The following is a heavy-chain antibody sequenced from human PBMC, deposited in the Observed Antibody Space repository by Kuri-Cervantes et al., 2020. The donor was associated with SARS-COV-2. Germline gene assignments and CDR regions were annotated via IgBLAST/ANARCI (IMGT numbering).Heavy chain of an antibody. CDR2: INQSGGT. D-gene: IGHD2-2*01. CDR1: GGSFNNYY. Sequence: LRLSCAVYGGSFNNYYCSWIRQPPGKGLEWIGDINQSGGTNHSPSLKSRVIISTDTSRNQFSLKLRSVSAADTAVYYCARGLVAVVPSPIRGWGPLYFAYHLDVWGQGTTVTVSS. CDR3: ARGLVAVVPSPIRGWGPLYFAYHLDV. V-gene: IGHV4-34*01. J-gene: IGHJ6*02.